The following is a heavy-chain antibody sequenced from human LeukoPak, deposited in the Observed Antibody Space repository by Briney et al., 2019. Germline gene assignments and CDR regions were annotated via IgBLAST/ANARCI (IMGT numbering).Heavy chain of an antibody. CDR2: IFREGTT. J-gene: IGHJ4*02. Sequence: GGSLRLSCAASGLTVITSYMSWVRQAPGKGLEWVSVIFREGTTYYADSVKGRFTISRDNSKNTLYLQMNTLRAEDTAMYYCTKTGGPWDWGQGTLVTVSS. D-gene: IGHD7-27*01. CDR1: GLTVITSY. CDR3: TKTGGPWD. V-gene: IGHV3-66*01.